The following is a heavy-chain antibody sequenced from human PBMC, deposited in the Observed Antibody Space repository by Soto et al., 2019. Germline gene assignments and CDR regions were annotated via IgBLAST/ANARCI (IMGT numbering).Heavy chain of an antibody. CDR1: GYTFTTYG. Sequence: QVQLEQSAPEVKKPGASVKVSCKASGYTFTTYGISWVRQAPGQGLEWLGWINTHNGNTNYAQNLQGRVIMTADTSTSTAYMELRSLRSDDTAIYYCTREGSAPYYYYGMDAWGRGTTVTVSS. J-gene: IGHJ6*02. V-gene: IGHV1-18*01. CDR3: TREGSAPYYYYGMDA. D-gene: IGHD3-10*01. CDR2: INTHNGNT.